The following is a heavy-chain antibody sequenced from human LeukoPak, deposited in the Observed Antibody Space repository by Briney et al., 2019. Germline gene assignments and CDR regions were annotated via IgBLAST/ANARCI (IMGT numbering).Heavy chain of an antibody. CDR3: ARSGTGCFDWLFLTPFDY. CDR2: TIPILGIA. Sequence: SVKVSCKASGGSFSSYAISWVRHAPGQGLEWMGRTIPILGIANYAQTFQGRGTITADKSTSRAYMELSSLRAEETGVYYCARSGTGCFDWLFLTPFDYCGQGTLVTVSS. D-gene: IGHD3-9*01. V-gene: IGHV1-69*04. J-gene: IGHJ4*02. CDR1: GGSFSSYA.